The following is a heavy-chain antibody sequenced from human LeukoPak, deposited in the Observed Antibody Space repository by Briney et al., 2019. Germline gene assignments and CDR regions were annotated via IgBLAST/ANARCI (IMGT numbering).Heavy chain of an antibody. CDR3: ARDYGSGNYFLYFDS. Sequence: GGSLRLSCAASGFTFVSYTMNWVRQAPGKGLEWVSSISSSSTYIYYADSVKGRFTISRDNAKNSLSLQVNSLRAEDTAVYYCARDYGSGNYFLYFDSWGQGTLVTVSS. D-gene: IGHD3-10*01. CDR2: ISSSSTYI. CDR1: GFTFVSYT. V-gene: IGHV3-21*01. J-gene: IGHJ4*02.